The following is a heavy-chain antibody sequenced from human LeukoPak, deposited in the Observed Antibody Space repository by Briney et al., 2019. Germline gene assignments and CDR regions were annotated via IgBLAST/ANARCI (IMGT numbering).Heavy chain of an antibody. CDR3: ARQYATTTFDY. Sequence: PGESRKISCKGSGCSFTSYWIGWVRQMPGKGLEWMGIIYPGDSDTRYSPSFQGQVAISADKSISTAYLQWSSLKASDTAMYYCARQYATTTFDYWGQGTLVTVSS. V-gene: IGHV5-51*01. CDR2: IYPGDSDT. D-gene: IGHD1-14*01. J-gene: IGHJ4*02. CDR1: GCSFTSYW.